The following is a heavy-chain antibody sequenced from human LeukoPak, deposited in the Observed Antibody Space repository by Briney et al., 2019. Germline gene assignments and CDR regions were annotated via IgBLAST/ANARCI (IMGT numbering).Heavy chain of an antibody. V-gene: IGHV4-30-4*01. CDR2: IYYSGST. CDR3: ASLRVQAYYFDY. CDR1: GGSISSGDYY. D-gene: IGHD1-1*01. Sequence: SETLSLTCTVSGGSISSGDYYWSWIRQPPGKGLEWIGYIYYSGSTYYNPSLKSRVTISVDTSKNQFSLKLSSVAAADTAVYYCASLRVQAYYFDYWGQGTVVTVSS. J-gene: IGHJ4*02.